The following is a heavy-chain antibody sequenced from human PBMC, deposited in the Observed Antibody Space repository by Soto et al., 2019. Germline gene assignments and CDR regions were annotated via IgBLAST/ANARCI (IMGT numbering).Heavy chain of an antibody. CDR1: GYTFSSYG. D-gene: IGHD3-22*01. CDR2: ISPYDDDT. J-gene: IGHJ6*04. CDR3: ARGGYYDSSGSRNDHYYGMDV. Sequence: QAQLVQSGPEVKKPGASVKVSCKASGYTFSSYGISWVRQAPGQGLEWLGWISPYDDDTKYAQNLQGRVRMTTDTSTSTVDMDLRRLRSDHTAIYYCARGGYYDSSGSRNDHYYGMDVWGKGTTVTVSS. V-gene: IGHV1-18*01.